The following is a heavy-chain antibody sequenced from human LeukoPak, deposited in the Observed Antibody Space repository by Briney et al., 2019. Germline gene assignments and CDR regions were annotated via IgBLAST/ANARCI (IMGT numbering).Heavy chain of an antibody. D-gene: IGHD2-2*01. Sequence: GGSLRLSCVGSGFIFSAYWMAWVRQAPGKGPEWVANINEDGGEERYVDSVKGRFTISRDNAKNSLYLQMNSLRAEDTAVYYCARAVVVPAAMGYWGQGTLVTVSS. CDR1: GFIFSAYW. V-gene: IGHV3-7*01. J-gene: IGHJ4*02. CDR3: ARAVVVPAAMGY. CDR2: INEDGGEE.